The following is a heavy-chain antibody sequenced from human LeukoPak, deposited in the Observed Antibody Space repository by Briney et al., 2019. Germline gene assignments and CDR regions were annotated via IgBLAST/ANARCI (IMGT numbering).Heavy chain of an antibody. CDR1: GYTFTGYY. V-gene: IGHV1-2*02. D-gene: IGHD3-22*01. Sequence: ASVKVSCKASGYTFTGYYMHWVRQAPGQGLEWMGWINPNSGGTNYAQKFQGRVTMTRDTSISTAYMELSRLRSDDTAVYYCARASYHHPIYYDSSGYYWLDYWGQGTLVTVSS. CDR2: INPNSGGT. CDR3: ARASYHHPIYYDSSGYYWLDY. J-gene: IGHJ4*02.